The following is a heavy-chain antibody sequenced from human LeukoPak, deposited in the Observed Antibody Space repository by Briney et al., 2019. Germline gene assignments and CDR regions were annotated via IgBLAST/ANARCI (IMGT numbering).Heavy chain of an antibody. Sequence: GGSLRLSCAASEFTFSSYTMNWVRQAPGKGLQWVSYISGGGDIIYYADSVNGRFTISRDNSKNTLYLQMISLRAEDTAVYYCAKGGGSYFRRVTYYYYYMDVWGKGTTVTVSS. CDR3: AKGGGSYFRRVTYYYYYMDV. D-gene: IGHD1-26*01. V-gene: IGHV3-23*01. CDR1: EFTFSSYT. CDR2: ISGGGDII. J-gene: IGHJ6*03.